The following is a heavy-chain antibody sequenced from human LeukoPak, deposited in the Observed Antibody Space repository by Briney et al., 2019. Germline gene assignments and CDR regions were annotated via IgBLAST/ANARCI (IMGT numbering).Heavy chain of an antibody. CDR3: ASGSSGYDP. CDR2: IYSSGTT. CDR1: GGSISNYY. D-gene: IGHD5-12*01. Sequence: SETLSLTCTVSGGSISNYYWSWIRQPAGKGLEWIGRIYSSGTTIYNPSLKSRVTMSVDTSKNQFSLKLSSVTAADTAVYFCASGSSGYDPWGEGTLVTVSS. J-gene: IGHJ5*02. V-gene: IGHV4-4*07.